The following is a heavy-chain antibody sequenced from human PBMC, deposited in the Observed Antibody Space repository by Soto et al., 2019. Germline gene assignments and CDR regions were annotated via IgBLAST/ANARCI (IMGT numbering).Heavy chain of an antibody. V-gene: IGHV2-26*01. J-gene: IGHJ4*02. CDR3: ARSPYGSGSYYSDFDY. D-gene: IGHD3-10*01. CDR2: IFSNDEK. Sequence: QVTLKESGPVLVKPTETLTLTCTVSGFSLSNARMGVSWIRQPPGKALEWLAHIFSNDEKSYSTSLKSRLTISKDTSKNQVVLTMTNMDPVDTATYYCARSPYGSGSYYSDFDYWGQGTLVTVSS. CDR1: GFSLSNARMG.